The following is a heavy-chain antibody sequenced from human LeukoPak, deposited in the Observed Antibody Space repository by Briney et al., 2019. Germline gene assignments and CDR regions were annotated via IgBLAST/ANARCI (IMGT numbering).Heavy chain of an antibody. V-gene: IGHV3-7*04. Sequence: TGGSLRLSCEGSGFTFSTSWMDWVRQAPGKGLQWVANIKPDGSDKYYAESVRGRFTISRDNAKNSLYLEMNSLTADDTAVYYCARDRGWRQYDYWGQGTLVTVSS. CDR1: GFTFSTSW. CDR3: ARDRGWRQYDY. D-gene: IGHD5-24*01. J-gene: IGHJ4*02. CDR2: IKPDGSDK.